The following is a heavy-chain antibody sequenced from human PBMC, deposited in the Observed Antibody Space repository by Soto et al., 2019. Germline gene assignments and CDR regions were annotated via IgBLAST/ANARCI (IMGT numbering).Heavy chain of an antibody. CDR2: INPSGGST. D-gene: IGHD2-15*01. CDR1: GYTFTSYY. J-gene: IGHJ4*02. CDR3: ARVLEAANFDY. V-gene: IGHV1-46*01. Sequence: ASVKVSCKASGYTFTSYYMHWVRQAPGQGLEWVGIINPSGGSTSYAQKFQGRVTMTRDTSTCTVYMELSSLRSEDAAVYYCARVLEAANFDYWGQGTPVTVSS.